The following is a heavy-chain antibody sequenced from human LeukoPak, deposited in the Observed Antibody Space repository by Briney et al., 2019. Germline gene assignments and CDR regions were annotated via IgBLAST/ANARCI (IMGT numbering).Heavy chain of an antibody. CDR2: IWYDGSNK. CDR1: GFTFSSYG. D-gene: IGHD6-19*01. Sequence: PGGSLRLSCAASGFTFSSYGMHWVRQAPGKGLEWVAVIWYDGSNKYYADSVKGRFTISRDNSKNTLYLQMNSLRAEDTAVYYCAKEGYSSGWYGNGAFDIWGQGTLVTVSS. CDR3: AKEGYSSGWYGNGAFDI. V-gene: IGHV3-33*06. J-gene: IGHJ3*02.